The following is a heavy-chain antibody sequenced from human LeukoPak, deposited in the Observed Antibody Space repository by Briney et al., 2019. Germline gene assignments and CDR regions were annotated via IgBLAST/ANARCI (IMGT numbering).Heavy chain of an antibody. Sequence: SETLSLTCAVYGGSFSGYYWSWIRQPPGKGLEWIGEINHSGSTNYNPSLKSRVTISVDTSKNQFSLKLSSVTAADTAVYYCARTRAWGVDYWGQGTLVTVSS. CDR1: GGSFSGYY. V-gene: IGHV4-34*01. D-gene: IGHD3-16*01. J-gene: IGHJ4*02. CDR2: INHSGST. CDR3: ARTRAWGVDY.